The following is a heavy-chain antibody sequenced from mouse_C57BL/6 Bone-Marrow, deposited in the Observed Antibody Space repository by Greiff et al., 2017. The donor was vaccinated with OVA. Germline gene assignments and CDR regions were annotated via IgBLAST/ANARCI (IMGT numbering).Heavy chain of an antibody. D-gene: IGHD1-1*01. J-gene: IGHJ4*01. CDR1: GFNIKDDY. CDR3: TRHYYGSSYYYAMDY. V-gene: IGHV14-4*01. CDR2: IDPENGDT. Sequence: VQLQQSGAELVRPGASVKLSCTASGFNIKDDYLPWVPPRPEQGLAWIGWIDPENGDTEYASKFQGKATITADTSSNTAYLQLSSLTSEDTAVYYCTRHYYGSSYYYAMDYWGQGTSVTVSS.